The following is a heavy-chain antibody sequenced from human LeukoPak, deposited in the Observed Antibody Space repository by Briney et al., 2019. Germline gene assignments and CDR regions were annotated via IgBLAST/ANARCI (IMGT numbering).Heavy chain of an antibody. D-gene: IGHD2-2*01. CDR2: ISSSSSYI. Sequence: GGSLRLSCPASGFTFSSYSMNWVRQAPGKGLEWVSSISSSSSYIYYADSVKGRFTISRDNAKNSLYLQMNSLRAEDTAVYYCARGRDCSSTSCYLVDYWGQGTLVTVSS. J-gene: IGHJ4*02. V-gene: IGHV3-21*01. CDR3: ARGRDCSSTSCYLVDY. CDR1: GFTFSSYS.